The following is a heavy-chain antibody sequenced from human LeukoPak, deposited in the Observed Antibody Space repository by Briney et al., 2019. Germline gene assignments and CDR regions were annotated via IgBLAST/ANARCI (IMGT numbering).Heavy chain of an antibody. J-gene: IGHJ4*02. CDR3: TTDPPITIFGVVTRPFDY. CDR2: IKSKTDGGTT. D-gene: IGHD3-3*01. Sequence: GGSLRLSCAASGFTYSNAWMSWVRQAPGKGLEWVGRIKSKTDGGTTDYAAPVKGRFTISRDDSKNTLYLQMNSLKTEDTAVYYCTTDPPITIFGVVTRPFDYWGQGTLVTVSS. CDR1: GFTYSNAW. V-gene: IGHV3-15*01.